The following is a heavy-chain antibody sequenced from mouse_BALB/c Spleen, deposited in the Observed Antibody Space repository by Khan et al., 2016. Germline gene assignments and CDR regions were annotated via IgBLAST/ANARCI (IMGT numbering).Heavy chain of an antibody. CDR3: VRRIFYDYENYSMDY. J-gene: IGHJ4*01. D-gene: IGHD2-4*01. V-gene: IGHV5-6*01. CDR2: ISNGGTYT. CDR1: GFTFSTYG. Sequence: EVELVESGGDLVKPGGSLKLSCAASGFTFSTYGMSWVRQTPDKRLEWVATISNGGTYTYYPDSIRGRFTISRDNAKNTLSLQMNSLKSEDTAMYYCVRRIFYDYENYSMDYWGQGTSVTVSS.